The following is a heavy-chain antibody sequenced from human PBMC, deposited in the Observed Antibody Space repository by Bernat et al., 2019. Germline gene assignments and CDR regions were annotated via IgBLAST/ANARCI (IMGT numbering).Heavy chain of an antibody. CDR2: ISYDGSNK. D-gene: IGHD5-12*01. CDR1: GFTFSSYG. CDR3: AKYSGYDKPYYGMDV. Sequence: VQLLESGGGLVQPGRSLRLSCAASGFTFSSYGMHWVRQAPGKGLEWVAVISYDGSNKYYADSVKGRFTISRDNSKNTLYLQMNSLRAEDTAVYYCAKYSGYDKPYYGMDVWGQGTTVTVSS. J-gene: IGHJ6*02. V-gene: IGHV3-30*18.